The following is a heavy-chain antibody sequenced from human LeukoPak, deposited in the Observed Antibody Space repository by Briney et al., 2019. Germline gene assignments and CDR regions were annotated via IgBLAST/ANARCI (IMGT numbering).Heavy chain of an antibody. V-gene: IGHV1-69*13. CDR1: GGTFSNYA. Sequence: ASVKVSCKASGGTFSNYAISWVRQAPGQGLEWMGGIIPIFGSTNYAQKFQGRVTITADESTSTAYMELRRLRSDDTAIYFCARGGDRSSSSSLYYYFYMDVWGQGTTVTVSS. D-gene: IGHD6-6*01. J-gene: IGHJ6*03. CDR3: ARGGDRSSSSSLYYYFYMDV. CDR2: IIPIFGST.